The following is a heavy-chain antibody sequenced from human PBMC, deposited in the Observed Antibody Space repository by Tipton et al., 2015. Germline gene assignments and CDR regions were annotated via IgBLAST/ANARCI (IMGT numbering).Heavy chain of an antibody. V-gene: IGHV3-23*01. CDR1: GFSFSNFA. D-gene: IGHD2-21*01. Sequence: SLRLSCAVSGFSFSNFAMSWVRQAPGKGLEWVSAIRGSGSDTYYADFVKGRFTLSRDNSKNTLYLQMNSLRVEDTAVYYCAKGLDCGGDCYAYWGQGTLVTASS. CDR2: IRGSGSDT. CDR3: AKGLDCGGDCYAY. J-gene: IGHJ4*02.